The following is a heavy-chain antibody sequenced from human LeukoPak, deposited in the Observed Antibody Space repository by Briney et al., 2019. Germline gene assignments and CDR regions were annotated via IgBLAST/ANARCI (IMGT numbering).Heavy chain of an antibody. D-gene: IGHD5-18*01. CDR2: INPSGGST. CDR3: ARAPRREWIQLWSRSEWQGYFDY. J-gene: IGHJ4*02. V-gene: IGHV1-46*01. Sequence: GASVKVSCKASGYTFTNYYIHWVRQAPGQGLEWMGIINPSGGSTSYAQKFQGRVTMTRDTSTSTVYMELSSLRSEDTAVYYCARAPRREWIQLWSRSEWQGYFDYWGQGTLVTVSS. CDR1: GYTFTNYY.